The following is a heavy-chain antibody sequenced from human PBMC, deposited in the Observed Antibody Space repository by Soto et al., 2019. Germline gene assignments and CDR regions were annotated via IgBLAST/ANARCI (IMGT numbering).Heavy chain of an antibody. Sequence: ASVKVSCKASGYTFTSYDINWVRQATGQGLEWMGWMNPNSGNTGYAQKFQGRVTMTRNTPISTAYMELSSLRSEDTAVYYCATNYYDSSGYSRTLNWFDPWGQGTLVTVSS. V-gene: IGHV1-8*01. J-gene: IGHJ5*02. CDR1: GYTFTSYD. D-gene: IGHD3-22*01. CDR3: ATNYYDSSGYSRTLNWFDP. CDR2: MNPNSGNT.